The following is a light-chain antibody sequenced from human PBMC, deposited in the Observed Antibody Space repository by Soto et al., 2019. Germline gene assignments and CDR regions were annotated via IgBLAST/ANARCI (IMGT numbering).Light chain of an antibody. CDR3: QQYAGSST. CDR2: GAS. J-gene: IGKJ1*01. Sequence: EIVLTQSPCTLSLSPGERATLSCRASQSVSSSSLGWYQQKPGQAPRLLIFGASSRATGIPDRFSGSGSGTDFTLTISRLEPEDFAVYYCQQYAGSSTFGQGTKVDIK. CDR1: QSVSSSS. V-gene: IGKV3-20*01.